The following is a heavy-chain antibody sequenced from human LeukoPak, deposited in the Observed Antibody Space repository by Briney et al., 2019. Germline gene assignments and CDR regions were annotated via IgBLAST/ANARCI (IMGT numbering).Heavy chain of an antibody. CDR1: GGSISSGGYY. V-gene: IGHV4-31*03. CDR3: ARTTTVVTPFDY. J-gene: IGHJ4*02. D-gene: IGHD4-23*01. Sequence: SQTLSLTCTVSGGSISSGGYYWSWIRQHPGKGLEWIGYIYYSGSTYYNPSLKSRVTISVDTPKNQFSLKLSSVTAADTAVYYCARTTTVVTPFDYWGQGTLVTVSS. CDR2: IYYSGST.